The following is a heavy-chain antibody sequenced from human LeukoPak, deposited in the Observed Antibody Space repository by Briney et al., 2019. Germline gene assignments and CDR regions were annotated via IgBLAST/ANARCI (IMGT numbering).Heavy chain of an antibody. D-gene: IGHD3-3*01. J-gene: IGHJ6*02. CDR1: GFTVSSNY. V-gene: IGHV3-53*01. CDR3: ARANDFWSGYSSGYYGMDV. Sequence: GSLRLSCAASGFTVSSNYMSWVRQAPGKGLEWVSVIYSGGSTYYADSVKGRFTISRDNSKNTLYLQMNSLRAEDTAVYYCARANDFWSGYSSGYYGMDVWGQGTTVTVSS. CDR2: IYSGGST.